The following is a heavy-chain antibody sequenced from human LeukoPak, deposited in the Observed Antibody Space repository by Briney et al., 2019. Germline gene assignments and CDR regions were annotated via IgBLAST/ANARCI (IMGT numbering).Heavy chain of an antibody. J-gene: IGHJ6*02. D-gene: IGHD1-14*01. Sequence: PSETLSRTCVVSGGSVSGYYWGWIRQPPGRGLEWIGYVYYSGSTNYNPSFKSRITISVDTSKNQFSLKLSSVTAADTAVYYCASGMYHYYGMDVWGQGTTVTVSS. V-gene: IGHV4-59*02. CDR1: GGSVSGYY. CDR2: VYYSGST. CDR3: ASGMYHYYGMDV.